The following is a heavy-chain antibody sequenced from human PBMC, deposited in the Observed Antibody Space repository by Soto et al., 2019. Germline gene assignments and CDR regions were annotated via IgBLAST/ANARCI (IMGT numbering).Heavy chain of an antibody. CDR2: IHYSGCT. V-gene: IGHV4-31*03. J-gene: IGHJ4*02. D-gene: IGHD4-17*01. CDR3: ARANYGDDDRGVWLCDY. CDR1: GGSLRSGGYY. Sequence: QVQLQEAGPALVKPSQTLSLTCTVSGGSLRSGGYYWSWIRQHPGKGLEWLGYIHYSGCTYYNPSNKSRVTISEGRTRNQVSLQLSSVTAAAKAVYYCARANYGDDDRGVWLCDYWGQGTLVTVSS.